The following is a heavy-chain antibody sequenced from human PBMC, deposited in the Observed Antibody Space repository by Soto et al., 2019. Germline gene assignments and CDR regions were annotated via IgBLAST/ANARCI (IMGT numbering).Heavy chain of an antibody. D-gene: IGHD5-12*01. V-gene: IGHV3-30-3*01. J-gene: IGHJ4*02. CDR1: VITFSRYA. Sequence: GGSLRLSCAASVITFSRYAMHWVRQAPGKGLEWVAVISYDGNNKYCADSVKGRFTISRDNSKNTLYLQMNSLRTEDTAMYYCVRDVGYTADYYFDYWGQGTLVTVSS. CDR2: ISYDGNNK. CDR3: VRDVGYTADYYFDY.